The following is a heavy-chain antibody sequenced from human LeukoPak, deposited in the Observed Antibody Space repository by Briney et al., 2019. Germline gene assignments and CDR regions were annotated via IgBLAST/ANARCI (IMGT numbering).Heavy chain of an antibody. CDR1: GFTVSSSY. V-gene: IGHV3-66*01. Sequence: GGSLRLSCAASGFTVSSSYMSWVRQAPGKGLEWVSVLYGGGSTYYADSVKGRFTISRDNSKNTLYLQMNSLRAEDTAVYYCARELPFDYWGQGTLVTVSS. D-gene: IGHD2-15*01. J-gene: IGHJ4*02. CDR3: ARELPFDY. CDR2: LYGGGST.